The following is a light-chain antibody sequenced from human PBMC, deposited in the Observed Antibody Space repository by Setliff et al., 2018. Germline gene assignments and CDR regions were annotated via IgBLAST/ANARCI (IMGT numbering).Light chain of an antibody. Sequence: QPALAQPRSVSASPGQSVTISCTGTSSDVGRYNYVSWYQQHPGKAPKLIIYDVNKRPSGVPDRLSGSKSGNTASLTISGVQAEDEGDYYCSSYAGSNTYDVLFGGGTQLTVL. J-gene: IGLJ3*02. CDR2: DVN. V-gene: IGLV2-11*01. CDR3: SSYAGSNTYDVL. CDR1: SSDVGRYNY.